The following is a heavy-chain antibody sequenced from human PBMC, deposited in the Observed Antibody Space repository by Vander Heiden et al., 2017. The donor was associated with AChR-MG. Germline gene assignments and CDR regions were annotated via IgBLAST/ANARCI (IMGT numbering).Heavy chain of an antibody. D-gene: IGHD3-16*01. V-gene: IGHV3-23*01. CDR2: ISGSGATP. CDR3: AKDRGRMIADAFDI. Sequence: EVNLLESGGGLGQPGGSLRLSCAASGFTFSTYAMGWVRQAPGKGLEWVSLISGSGATPYYSDSVKGRFTISRDNSKNTVYLQMNSLRAEDTAVYYCAKDRGRMIADAFDIWGQGTMVTVSS. CDR1: GFTFSTYA. J-gene: IGHJ3*02.